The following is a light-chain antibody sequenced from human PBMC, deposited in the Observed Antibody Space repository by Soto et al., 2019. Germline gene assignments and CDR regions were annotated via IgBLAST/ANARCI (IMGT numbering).Light chain of an antibody. CDR3: QQYKNWPPVT. Sequence: ELVRTQSPATLSVSPGERATISCRASQSVSSDLAWYQQKPCQAPRLLIYGASTRATDIPATFSGSGSGTEFTPTISSLQSEDFAVYYCQQYKNWPPVTFGGGTKVDIK. J-gene: IGKJ4*01. CDR2: GAS. CDR1: QSVSSD. V-gene: IGKV3-15*01.